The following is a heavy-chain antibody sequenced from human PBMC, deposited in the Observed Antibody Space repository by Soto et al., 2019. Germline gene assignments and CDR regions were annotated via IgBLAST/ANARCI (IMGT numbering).Heavy chain of an antibody. CDR3: ARGKSGYFGSFYYYYYMDV. J-gene: IGHJ6*03. CDR1: GGSFSGYY. CDR2: INHSGST. V-gene: IGHV4-34*01. Sequence: SETLSLTCAVYGGSFSGYYWSWIRQPPGKGLKWIGEINHSGSTNYNPSLKSRVTISVDTSKNQFSLKLSSVTAADTAVYYCARGKSGYFGSFYYYYYMDVWGKGTTVTVSS. D-gene: IGHD3-3*01.